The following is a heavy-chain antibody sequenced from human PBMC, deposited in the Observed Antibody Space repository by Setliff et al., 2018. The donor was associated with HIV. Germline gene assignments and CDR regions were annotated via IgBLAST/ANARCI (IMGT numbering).Heavy chain of an antibody. CDR3: ARTTRPSGYNYALDY. CDR2: ISNSRTTI. J-gene: IGHJ4*02. V-gene: IGHV3-11*01. CDR1: GFTFSDYY. Sequence: PGGSLRLSCAASGFTFSDYYMSWIRQAPGKGLQCVSYISNSRTTIYYADSLQGRFTISRDNAKNSLYLQMNSLRAEDTAVYYCARTTRPSGYNYALDYWGQGTLVTVSS. D-gene: IGHD5-18*01.